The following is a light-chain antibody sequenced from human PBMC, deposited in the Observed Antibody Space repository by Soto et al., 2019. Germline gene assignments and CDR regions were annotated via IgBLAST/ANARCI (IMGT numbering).Light chain of an antibody. CDR2: DVT. V-gene: IGLV2-14*03. J-gene: IGLJ2*01. Sequence: QSALTQPASGSGYPGQSITISCSGTPSDIGAYNYVSWYQHLPGKAPEVIIYDVTNRPSGVSSRFSGSKSGTTASLTISGLQAEDEANYYCGSYTITSTLMIFGGGTQLTVL. CDR1: PSDIGAYNY. CDR3: GSYTITSTLMI.